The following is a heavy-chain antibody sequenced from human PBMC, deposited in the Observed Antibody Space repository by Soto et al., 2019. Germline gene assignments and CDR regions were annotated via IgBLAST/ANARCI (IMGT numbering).Heavy chain of an antibody. CDR3: ARDSSGYNNWFDP. J-gene: IGHJ5*02. CDR2: IYYSGST. D-gene: IGHD3-22*01. CDR1: GGSISSYY. V-gene: IGHV4-59*01. Sequence: PSETLSLTCTVSGGSISSYYWSWIRQPPGKGLEWIGYIYYSGSTNYNPSLKSRVTISVDTSKNQFSLKLSSVTAADTAVYYCARDSSGYNNWFDPWGQGTLVTVSS.